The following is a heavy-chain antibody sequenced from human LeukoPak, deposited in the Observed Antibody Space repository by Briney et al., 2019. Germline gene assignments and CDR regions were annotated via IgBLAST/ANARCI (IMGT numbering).Heavy chain of an antibody. CDR2: IIPIVGIA. Sequence: GSSVKVSCKASGGTFSSYAISWVRQAAGQGLEWMGTIIPIVGIANYAQKFQGRVTITTDKFTSTAYMELSSLRSEDTAVYYCARDGEMATIYFDYWGQGTLVTVSS. J-gene: IGHJ4*02. CDR1: GGTFSSYA. D-gene: IGHD5-24*01. V-gene: IGHV1-69*04. CDR3: ARDGEMATIYFDY.